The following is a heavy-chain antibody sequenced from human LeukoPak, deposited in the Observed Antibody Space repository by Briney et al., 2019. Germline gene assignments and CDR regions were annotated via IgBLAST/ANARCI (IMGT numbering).Heavy chain of an antibody. V-gene: IGHV3-7*04. CDR2: LNQDGSEK. Sequence: GGSLRLSCAASGFTFNNFWMSWVRQAPGKGLEWVAILNQDGSEKYYVDSVKGRFTISRDNARNSLFLQMNSLRAEDTAVYYCARRRGELWGQGTVVTVSS. J-gene: IGHJ4*02. CDR3: ARRRGEL. D-gene: IGHD2-21*01. CDR1: GFTFNNFW.